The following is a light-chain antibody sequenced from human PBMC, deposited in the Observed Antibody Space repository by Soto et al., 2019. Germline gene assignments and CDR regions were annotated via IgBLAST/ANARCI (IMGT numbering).Light chain of an antibody. Sequence: IQVTQSPSALSASHGDRVTXXXXGRKSIANFLNWYQQKPGKAPKLVIYGTSTWQSGVPSRFSGSGSGTDFTLTISRLQREDFATYYCQQSYSSLWTFGQGTKVDI. CDR3: QQSYSSLWT. CDR2: GTS. CDR1: KSIANF. J-gene: IGKJ1*01. V-gene: IGKV1-39*01.